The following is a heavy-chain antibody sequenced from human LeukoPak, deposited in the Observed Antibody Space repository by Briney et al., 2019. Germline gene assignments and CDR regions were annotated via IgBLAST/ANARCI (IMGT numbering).Heavy chain of an antibody. CDR3: ARHELSSNWYPAFLDY. CDR2: IYFNGRT. J-gene: IGHJ4*02. CDR1: GFTFSSYA. Sequence: PGGSLRLSCAASGFTFSSYAMSWVRQAPGKGLEWIGYIYFNGRTKYNPSLKSRVTISVDTSKNQFSLKMSSVTAADTAVYYCARHELSSNWYPAFLDYWGQGTLVTVSS. D-gene: IGHD6-13*01. V-gene: IGHV4-59*08.